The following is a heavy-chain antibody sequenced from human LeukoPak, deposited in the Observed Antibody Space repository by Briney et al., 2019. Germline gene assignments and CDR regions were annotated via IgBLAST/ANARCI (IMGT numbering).Heavy chain of an antibody. CDR1: GYTFTGYY. Sequence: ASVKVSCKASGYTFTGYYMHWVRQAPGQGLEWMGWINPNSGGTNYAQKFQGRVTMTRDTSISTAYMELSRLRSDDTAVYYCARDLAVATIKTFDPWGQGTLVTVSS. CDR2: INPNSGGT. D-gene: IGHD5-12*01. V-gene: IGHV1-2*02. CDR3: ARDLAVATIKTFDP. J-gene: IGHJ5*02.